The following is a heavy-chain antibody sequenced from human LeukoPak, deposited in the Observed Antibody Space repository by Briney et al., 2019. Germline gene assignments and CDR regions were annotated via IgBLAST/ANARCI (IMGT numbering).Heavy chain of an antibody. CDR1: GFTFSSYA. D-gene: IGHD6-13*01. Sequence: GRSLRLSCAASGFTFSSYAMQWVRQAPGKGREWVAVISYDGSNKYYTASVKGRFTISRDNSKNTLYLQMNRLRAEDTAVYYCARWMYGSNSPYYYYGMDVWGQGTTVTVSS. J-gene: IGHJ6*02. V-gene: IGHV3-30-3*01. CDR3: ARWMYGSNSPYYYYGMDV. CDR2: ISYDGSNK.